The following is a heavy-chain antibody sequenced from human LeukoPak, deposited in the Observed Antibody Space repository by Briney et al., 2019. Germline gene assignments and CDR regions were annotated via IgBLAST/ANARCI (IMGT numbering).Heavy chain of an antibody. J-gene: IGHJ5*02. Sequence: KASETLSLTCTVSGDSITSYYWSWIRQPPGKGLEWIGYIFYSGSTTYNPSLKSRVTISVDTSKNQFSLKLNSVTAADTAVYYCARSLGWFDPWGQGTLVTVSS. D-gene: IGHD6-6*01. CDR2: IFYSGST. V-gene: IGHV4-59*08. CDR3: ARSLGWFDP. CDR1: GDSITSYY.